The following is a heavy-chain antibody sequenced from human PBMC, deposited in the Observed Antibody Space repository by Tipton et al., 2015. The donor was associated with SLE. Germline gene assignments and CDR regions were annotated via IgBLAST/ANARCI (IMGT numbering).Heavy chain of an antibody. V-gene: IGHV3-53*05. J-gene: IGHJ3*02. CDR2: IYSGGST. D-gene: IGHD6-19*01. Sequence: SLRLSCAASGLTVSSNYMSWVRQAPGKGLEWVSVIYSGGSTYYADAVKGQFTISRDNSKNTLYLQMNSLRAEATAVFYCAGERKDWLDDAFDSWAHGTSGTVSS. CDR1: GLTVSSNY. CDR3: AGERKDWLDDAFDS.